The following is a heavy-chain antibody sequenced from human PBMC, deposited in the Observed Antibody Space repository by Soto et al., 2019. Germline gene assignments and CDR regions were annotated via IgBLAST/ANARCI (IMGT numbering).Heavy chain of an antibody. CDR1: GYSFTSYW. CDR3: ARQGSAYFDFCSAYYSAAFDI. J-gene: IGHJ3*02. D-gene: IGHD3-3*01. CDR2: IYPGDSDT. V-gene: IGHV5-51*01. Sequence: PGESLKISCKGSGYSFTSYWIGWVRQMPGKGLEWMGIIYPGDSDTRYSPSFQGQVTISADKSISTAYLQWSSLKASDAAMYYCARQGSAYFDFCSAYYSAAFDIWVQEAMVT.